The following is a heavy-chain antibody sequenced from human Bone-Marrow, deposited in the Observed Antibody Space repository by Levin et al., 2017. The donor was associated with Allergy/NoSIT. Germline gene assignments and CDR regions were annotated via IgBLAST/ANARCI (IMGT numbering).Heavy chain of an antibody. V-gene: IGHV1-8*01. D-gene: IGHD6-19*01. CDR1: GYTFTSYD. CDR2: MNPNSGNT. CDR3: AILPTYSSGWYRSDFQH. Sequence: GESLKISCKASGYTFTSYDINWVRQATGQGLEWMGWMNPNSGNTGYAQKFQGRVTMTRNTSISTAYMELSSLRSEDTAVYYCAILPTYSSGWYRSDFQHWGQGTLVTVSS. J-gene: IGHJ1*01.